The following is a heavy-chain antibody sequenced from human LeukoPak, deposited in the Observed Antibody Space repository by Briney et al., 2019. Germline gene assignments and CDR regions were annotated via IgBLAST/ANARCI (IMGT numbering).Heavy chain of an antibody. CDR3: ARAARQGFTMIVVPFFYFDL. D-gene: IGHD3-22*01. J-gene: IGHJ2*01. CDR1: GGSISSGASD. Sequence: PSETLSLTCTVSGGSISSGASDWGWIRQHPKRGLEWVGYINHSGSTYYNPSLGSRVTMSVDTSKNQFSLKLSSVTAADSAVYYCARAARQGFTMIVVPFFYFDLWGRGTLVTISS. V-gene: IGHV4-31*03. CDR2: INHSGST.